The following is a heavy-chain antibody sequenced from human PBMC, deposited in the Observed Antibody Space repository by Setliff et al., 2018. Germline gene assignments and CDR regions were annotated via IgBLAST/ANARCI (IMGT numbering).Heavy chain of an antibody. Sequence: SETLSLTCTVSGGSVKSHYWSWIRQTPEKGLEWIGFVFYSGDTRYNPSLKSRVTMSVDTSMNQFSLNLNSVTAADTAVYYCARDRTYYASGTDTRWFDYWGQGALVTVSS. J-gene: IGHJ4*02. D-gene: IGHD3-10*01. CDR3: ARDRTYYASGTDTRWFDY. V-gene: IGHV4-59*02. CDR1: GGSVKSHY. CDR2: VFYSGDT.